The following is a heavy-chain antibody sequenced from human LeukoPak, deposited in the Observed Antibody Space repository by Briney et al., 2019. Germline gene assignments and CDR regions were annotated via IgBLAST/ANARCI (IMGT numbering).Heavy chain of an antibody. D-gene: IGHD2-15*01. CDR2: IIPILGIA. CDR3: ARGLKRGYCSGGSCSNWFDP. V-gene: IGHV1-69*04. Sequence: ASVKVSCKASGGTFSSYAISWVRQAPGQGLEWMGRIIPILGIANYAQKFQGRVTITADKSTSTAYMELSSLRSEGTAVYYCARGLKRGYCSGGSCSNWFDPWGQGTLVTVSS. CDR1: GGTFSSYA. J-gene: IGHJ5*02.